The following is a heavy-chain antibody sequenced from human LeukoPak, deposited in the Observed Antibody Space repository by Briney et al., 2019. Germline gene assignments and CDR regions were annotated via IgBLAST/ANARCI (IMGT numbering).Heavy chain of an antibody. V-gene: IGHV3-30*01. Sequence: GGSLRLSCAASGFTFSSYAMHWVRQAPGKGLEWVAVISYDGSNKYYADTVKGRFTISRDNSKNTLYLQMNSLRAEDTAVYYCARGQYYDPYYFDYWGQGTLVTVSS. CDR1: GFTFSSYA. CDR3: ARGQYYDPYYFDY. D-gene: IGHD3-22*01. J-gene: IGHJ4*02. CDR2: ISYDGSNK.